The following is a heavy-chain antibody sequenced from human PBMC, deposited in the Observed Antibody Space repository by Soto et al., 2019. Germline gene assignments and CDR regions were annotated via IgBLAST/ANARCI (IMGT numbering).Heavy chain of an antibody. V-gene: IGHV4-38-2*01. CDR3: ARVGPWVPYYYDSSPYTFENWFDP. Sequence: WETLSLTCAGSGYSISSGNYWGCLRQPPGKGLGGIGIIYHGGSTYYNPSLNSRVTLSIDMTNNHVSLILNSVTAADTAVYYCARVGPWVPYYYDSSPYTFENWFDPWGQGTLVTVSS. CDR1: GYSISSGNY. D-gene: IGHD3-22*01. J-gene: IGHJ5*02. CDR2: IYHGGST.